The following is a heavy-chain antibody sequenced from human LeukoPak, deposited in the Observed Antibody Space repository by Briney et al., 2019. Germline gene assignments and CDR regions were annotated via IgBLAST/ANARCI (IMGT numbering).Heavy chain of an antibody. CDR2: INPNSGGT. Sequence: ASVKVSCKASGYTFTGYYMHWVRQAPGQGLEWMGWINPNSGGTNYAQKFQGRVTMTRDTSISTAHMELSRLRSDDTAVYYCARGYSYGNGGDYWGQGTLVTVSS. V-gene: IGHV1-2*02. D-gene: IGHD5-18*01. CDR1: GYTFTGYY. CDR3: ARGYSYGNGGDY. J-gene: IGHJ4*02.